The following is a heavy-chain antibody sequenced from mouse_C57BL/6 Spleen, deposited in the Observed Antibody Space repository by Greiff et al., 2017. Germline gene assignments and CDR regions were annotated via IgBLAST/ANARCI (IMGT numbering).Heavy chain of an antibody. CDR2: ISSGGSYT. V-gene: IGHV5-6*01. D-gene: IGHD2-10*02. CDR3: ASLADY. CDR1: GFTFSSYG. Sequence: EVMLVESGGDLVKPGGSLKLSCAASGFTFSSYGMSWVRQTPDKRLEWVATISSGGSYTYYPDSVKGRFTISRDNAKNTLYLKMSSLKSEDTAMYYCASLADYWGQGTTLTVSS. J-gene: IGHJ2*01.